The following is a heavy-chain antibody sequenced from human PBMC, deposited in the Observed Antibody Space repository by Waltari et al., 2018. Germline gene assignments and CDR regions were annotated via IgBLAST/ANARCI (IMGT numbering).Heavy chain of an antibody. CDR1: GFTFSSYA. CDR3: AKDQYCGGDCYPAAEYFQH. Sequence: EVQLVESGGGLVQPGGSLRLSCAASGFTFSSYAMSWVRQAPGKGLEWVSAISCSGGRTYYADSVKGRLTISRDNSKNTLYLQMNSLRAEDTAVYYCAKDQYCGGDCYPAAEYFQHWGQGTLVTVSS. J-gene: IGHJ1*01. V-gene: IGHV3-23*04. D-gene: IGHD2-21*01. CDR2: ISCSGGRT.